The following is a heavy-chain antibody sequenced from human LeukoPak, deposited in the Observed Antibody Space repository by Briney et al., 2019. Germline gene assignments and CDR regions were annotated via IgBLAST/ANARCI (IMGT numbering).Heavy chain of an antibody. V-gene: IGHV1-18*01. Sequence: VASVKVSCKASGYTFTTYDISWVRQAPGQGLEWMGWISTYNGNTNYAQKFQGRVTMTADTSTSTAYMELRSLRSDDTAVYYCAKKGYCSGGSCYGWVDYWGQGTLVTVSP. CDR2: ISTYNGNT. D-gene: IGHD2-15*01. J-gene: IGHJ4*02. CDR1: GYTFTTYD. CDR3: AKKGYCSGGSCYGWVDY.